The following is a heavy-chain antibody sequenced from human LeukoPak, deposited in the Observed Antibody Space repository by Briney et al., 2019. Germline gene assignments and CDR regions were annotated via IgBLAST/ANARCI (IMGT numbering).Heavy chain of an antibody. Sequence: PSETLPLTCAVSGDSFSSHYWTWIRQSPGTGLEWIGYISHIGRTNYNPSLKSRVTISIDTSKNQFSLKLRSVTAADTAVYYCARDIVTVTKGFDIWGQGTMVSVSS. D-gene: IGHD4-17*01. CDR2: ISHIGRT. CDR3: ARDIVTVTKGFDI. V-gene: IGHV4-59*11. J-gene: IGHJ3*02. CDR1: GDSFSSHY.